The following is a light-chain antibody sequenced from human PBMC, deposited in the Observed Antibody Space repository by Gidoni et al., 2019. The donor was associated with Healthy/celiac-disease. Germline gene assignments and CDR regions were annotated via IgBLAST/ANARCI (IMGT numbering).Light chain of an antibody. CDR3: QQYNSYPYT. CDR2: KAS. CDR1: QSISSW. V-gene: IGKV1-5*03. J-gene: IGKJ2*01. Sequence: DIQMTQSPSTLSASVGDRVTITCRASQSISSWLAWYQQKPGKAPKLLIYKASSLESGVPSRFSGSGSGTEFTLTISSLQPNDFATYYCQQYNSYPYTFGQGTKLEIK.